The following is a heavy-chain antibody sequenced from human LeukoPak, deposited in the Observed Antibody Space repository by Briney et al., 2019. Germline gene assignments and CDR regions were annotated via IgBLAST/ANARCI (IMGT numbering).Heavy chain of an antibody. CDR1: GFTFSSYT. D-gene: IGHD2-15*01. Sequence: GGSLRLSCAASGFTFSSYTMNWVRQTPGKGLEWVSSISSTSSDIYYADSVKGRFSISRDNAKNSLYLQMNSLRAEDTAVYYCARATYCSGGSCYSYYWGPGTLVTVSS. V-gene: IGHV3-21*01. CDR2: ISSTSSDI. CDR3: ARATYCSGGSCYSYY. J-gene: IGHJ4*02.